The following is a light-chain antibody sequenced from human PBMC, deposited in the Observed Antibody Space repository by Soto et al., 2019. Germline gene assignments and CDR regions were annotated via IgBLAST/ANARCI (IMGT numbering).Light chain of an antibody. J-gene: IGLJ1*01. Sequence: QSALTQPASVSGSPGQSITISCSGTSSDVGSYDHVAWYQQFPGKTPKLMIYEVSNRPSGVSSRFSGSKSGSTASLTISGLQAEDEADYYCISYTGSSTSYVFGSGTKLTVL. CDR2: EVS. CDR3: ISYTGSSTSYV. V-gene: IGLV2-14*01. CDR1: SSDVGSYDH.